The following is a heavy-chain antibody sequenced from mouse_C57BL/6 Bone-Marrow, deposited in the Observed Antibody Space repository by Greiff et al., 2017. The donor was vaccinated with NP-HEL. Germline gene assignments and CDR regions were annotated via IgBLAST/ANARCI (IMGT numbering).Heavy chain of an antibody. J-gene: IGHJ2*01. CDR1: GYTFTDYY. Sequence: VQLQQSGPELVKPGASVKISCKASGYTFTDYYMNWVKQSHGKSLEWIGDINPNNGGTSYNQKFKGKATLTVDKSSSTAYMELRSLTSEDSAVYYCARPGGGYLDYWGQGTTLTVSS. V-gene: IGHV1-26*01. CDR3: ARPGGGYLDY. CDR2: INPNNGGT.